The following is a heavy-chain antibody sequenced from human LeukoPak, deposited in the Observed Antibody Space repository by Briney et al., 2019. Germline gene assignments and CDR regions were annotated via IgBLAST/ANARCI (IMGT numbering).Heavy chain of an antibody. CDR1: GYTFTSYG. CDR2: ISAYNGNT. Sequence: ASVKVSCKASGYTFTSYGISWVRQAPGQGLEWMGWISAYNGNTNYAQKLQGRVTMTTDTSTSTAYMELRSLRSDDTAVYYCAREGDGDSSGYALGYWGQGTLVTVPS. D-gene: IGHD3-22*01. J-gene: IGHJ4*02. CDR3: AREGDGDSSGYALGY. V-gene: IGHV1-18*01.